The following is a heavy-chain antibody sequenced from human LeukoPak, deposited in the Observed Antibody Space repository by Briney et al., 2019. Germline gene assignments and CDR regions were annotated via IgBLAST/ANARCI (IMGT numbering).Heavy chain of an antibody. CDR3: ARGGYSSSWCDY. J-gene: IGHJ4*02. D-gene: IGHD6-13*01. CDR1: GGTFSSYA. Sequence: ASVKVSCKASGGTFSSYAISWVRQAPGQGLEWMGGIIPIFGTANYAQKFQGRVTITADESTSTAYMELSSLRSEDTAVYYCARGGYSSSWCDYWGQGTLVTVSS. V-gene: IGHV1-69*13. CDR2: IIPIFGTA.